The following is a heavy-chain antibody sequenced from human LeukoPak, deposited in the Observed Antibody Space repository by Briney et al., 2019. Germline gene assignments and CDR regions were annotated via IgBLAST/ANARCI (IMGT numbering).Heavy chain of an antibody. Sequence: ASVKVSCKASGYTFSDYCMHWVQQAPGKGLEWMGRVDPEDGETIYAEKFQGRVTITADTSTDTAYMELSSLRSEDTAVYYCATDAPSRPDIVVVPALEARYYYYMDVWGKGTTVTVSS. CDR2: VDPEDGET. D-gene: IGHD2-2*01. J-gene: IGHJ6*03. V-gene: IGHV1-69-2*01. CDR1: GYTFSDYC. CDR3: ATDAPSRPDIVVVPALEARYYYYMDV.